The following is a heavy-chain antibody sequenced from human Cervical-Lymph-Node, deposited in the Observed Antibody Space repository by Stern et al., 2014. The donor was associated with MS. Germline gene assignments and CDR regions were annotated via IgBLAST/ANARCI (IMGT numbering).Heavy chain of an antibody. CDR3: ARGIVANRAAATLHNLFDS. Sequence: QVQLVQSGAEVKKPGSSVKVSCKASGGTFSSSYAVSWVRQAPGQGLEWMGRIIPINGLANYAQKFQSRVTITADKSTSIVYMELSSLTSEDTAVYYCARGIVANRAAATLHNLFDSWGQGTRVTVSS. J-gene: IGHJ5*01. V-gene: IGHV1-69*09. D-gene: IGHD2-15*01. CDR1: GGTFSSSYA. CDR2: IIPINGLA.